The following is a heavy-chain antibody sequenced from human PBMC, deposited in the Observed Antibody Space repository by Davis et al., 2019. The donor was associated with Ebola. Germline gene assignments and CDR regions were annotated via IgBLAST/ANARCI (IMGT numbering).Heavy chain of an antibody. CDR3: ARGVWGYDFSSGLNPDWGTYRSLDY. D-gene: IGHD3-16*02. CDR2: IIPVFGIP. CDR1: GGTSSSYG. Sequence: SVKVSCKASGGTSSSYGISWVRQAPGQGLDWMGGIIPVFGIPKYAQKFQGRVTITTDTYTRTAYMELRTLRYADTAVYYRARGVWGYDFSSGLNPDWGTYRSLDYWGQGTLVTVSS. J-gene: IGHJ4*02. V-gene: IGHV1-69*10.